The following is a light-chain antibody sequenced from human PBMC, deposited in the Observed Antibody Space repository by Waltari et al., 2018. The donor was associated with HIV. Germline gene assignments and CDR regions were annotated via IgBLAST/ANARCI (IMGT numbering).Light chain of an antibody. CDR3: QSYDTSLGGWV. J-gene: IGLJ3*02. V-gene: IGLV1-40*01. CDR1: STNIGPGYD. CDR2: RNV. Sequence: QSVLTQPPPVSGAPRQRVTIPCPGGSTNIGPGYDLSWYQQLPGTAPKLLIFRNVNRPSGVPDRFSGSKSGTSASLAITGLQAEDEADFYCQSYDTSLGGWVFGGGTKLTVL.